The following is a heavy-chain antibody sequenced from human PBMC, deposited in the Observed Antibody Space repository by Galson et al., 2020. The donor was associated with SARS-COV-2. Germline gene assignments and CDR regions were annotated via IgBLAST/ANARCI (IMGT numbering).Heavy chain of an antibody. CDR1: AFTFDDYD. J-gene: IGHJ4*02. V-gene: IGHV3-20*04. CDR3: ARRWFGEPIDY. CDR2: INWNGGST. Sequence: GGSLRLSCAASAFTFDDYDMSWVRQAPGKGLEWVTGINWNGGSTGYADSVKGRFTISRDNAKNLLYLQMNSLRADDTALYYCARRWFGEPIDYWGQGTLVTVSS. D-gene: IGHD3-10*01.